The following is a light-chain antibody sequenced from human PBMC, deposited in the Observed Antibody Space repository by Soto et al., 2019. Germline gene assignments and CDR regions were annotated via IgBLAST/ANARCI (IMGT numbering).Light chain of an antibody. CDR2: SNN. V-gene: IGLV1-44*01. CDR3: AAWDASRMGWV. J-gene: IGLJ3*02. Sequence: QSVLTQPPSASGTPGQRVTISCSGSSSNIGSENVNWYQQVPGTAPQPLIYSNNQRPPGVPDRFSVSKSGTSASPPIGGLQSEEEDAYYCAAWDASRMGWVFGGGTKLTVL. CDR1: SSNIGSEN.